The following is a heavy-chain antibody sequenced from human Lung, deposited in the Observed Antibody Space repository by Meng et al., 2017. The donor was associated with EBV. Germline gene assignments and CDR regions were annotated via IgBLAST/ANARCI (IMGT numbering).Heavy chain of an antibody. V-gene: IGHV4-31*03. D-gene: IGHD3-22*01. CDR3: ARGLWYYDRGGYFDN. CDR1: GGSIRSGGHY. Sequence: VQLQESGPGPVKPSQTLSLTCTVSGGSIRSGGHYWSWIRQPPEKGLEWIGYIYYSGSTYYKPSLKSRLTISVDTSKNQLSLRLSSVTAADTAVYYCARGLWYYDRGGYFDNWGRGTLVTVSS. J-gene: IGHJ4*02. CDR2: IYYSGST.